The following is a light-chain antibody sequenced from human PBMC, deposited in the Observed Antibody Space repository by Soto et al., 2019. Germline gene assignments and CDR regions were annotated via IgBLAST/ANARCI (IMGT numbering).Light chain of an antibody. CDR1: QSINTW. V-gene: IGKV1-5*03. Sequence: DIQMTQSPSTLSASVGDRVTITCRASQSINTWLAWYQQKPGKAPRFLIYQASSLESGVPSRFSGSGFGTEFTITIRNLQPDDFATYYCQKYKSYSTFGQGTKLETK. CDR3: QKYKSYST. CDR2: QAS. J-gene: IGKJ2*01.